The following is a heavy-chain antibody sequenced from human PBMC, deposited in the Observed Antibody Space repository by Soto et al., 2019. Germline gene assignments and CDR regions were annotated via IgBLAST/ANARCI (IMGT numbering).Heavy chain of an antibody. D-gene: IGHD1-26*01. Sequence: QVQLVESGEGVVQPGRSLRLSCAASGFTFNRYAIHWVRQAPGKGLEWVAVISYGGSDKYYADSVKGRFTVSRDNSKNTLYLQMNSLRAEDTAIYYCTSDPGIGFDYWGPGNLVIVSS. V-gene: IGHV3-30-3*01. CDR2: ISYGGSDK. CDR3: TSDPGIGFDY. J-gene: IGHJ4*02. CDR1: GFTFNRYA.